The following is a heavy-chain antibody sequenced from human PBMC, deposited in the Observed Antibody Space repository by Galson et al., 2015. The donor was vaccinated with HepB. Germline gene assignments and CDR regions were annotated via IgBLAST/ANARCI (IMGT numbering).Heavy chain of an antibody. CDR2: IIPIFGTA. Sequence: SVKVSCKASGGTFSSYAISWVRQAPGQGLEWMGGIIPIFGTANYAQKFQGRVTITADESTSTAYMELSSLRSEDTAVYYCARDRPYYDSSGYWLGHTDYWGQGTLVIVSS. CDR1: GGTFSSYA. CDR3: ARDRPYYDSSGYWLGHTDY. D-gene: IGHD3-22*01. J-gene: IGHJ4*02. V-gene: IGHV1-69*13.